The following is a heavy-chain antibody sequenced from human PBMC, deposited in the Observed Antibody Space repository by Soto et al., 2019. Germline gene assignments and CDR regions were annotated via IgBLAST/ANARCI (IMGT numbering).Heavy chain of an antibody. Sequence: GGSLRLSCAASGFTFDDYAMHWVRQAPGKGLEWVSGISWNSGSIGYADSVKGRFTISRDNAKNSLYLQMNSLRAEDTAVYYCARGDGSSYYYYYAMDVWGQGTTVTVSS. CDR2: ISWNSGSI. CDR1: GFTFDDYA. CDR3: ARGDGSSYYYYYAMDV. J-gene: IGHJ6*02. V-gene: IGHV3-9*01. D-gene: IGHD6-6*01.